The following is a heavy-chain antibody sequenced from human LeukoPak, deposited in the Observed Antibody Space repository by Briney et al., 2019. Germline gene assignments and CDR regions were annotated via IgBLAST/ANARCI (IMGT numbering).Heavy chain of an antibody. J-gene: IGHJ4*02. Sequence: ASVKVSCKASGGTFSSYAISWVRQAPGQGLEWMGGIIPIFGTANYAQKFQGRVTITADESTSTAYMELSSLRSEDTAVYYCARDRPATLYGSGTCPFDYWGQGTLVTVSS. CDR1: GGTFSSYA. V-gene: IGHV1-69*13. D-gene: IGHD3-10*01. CDR2: IIPIFGTA. CDR3: ARDRPATLYGSGTCPFDY.